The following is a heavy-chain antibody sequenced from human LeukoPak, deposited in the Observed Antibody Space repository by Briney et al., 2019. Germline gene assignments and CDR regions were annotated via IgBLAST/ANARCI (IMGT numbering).Heavy chain of an antibody. J-gene: IGHJ4*02. D-gene: IGHD3-3*01. CDR1: GGSISSGGYS. CDR2: IYHSGST. CDR3: AGIGDYNFWHKKRRTTLPHRVDFGY. V-gene: IGHV4-30-2*01. Sequence: SETLSLTCAVSGGSISSGGYSWSWIRQPPGKGLEWIGYIYHSGSTYYNPSLKSRVTISVDRSKNQFSLKLSSVTAADTAVYYCAGIGDYNFWHKKRRTTLPHRVDFGYWGQGTLVTVSS.